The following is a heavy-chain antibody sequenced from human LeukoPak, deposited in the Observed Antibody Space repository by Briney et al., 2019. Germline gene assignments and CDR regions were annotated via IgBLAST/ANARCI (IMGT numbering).Heavy chain of an antibody. CDR3: AKKQTTTVTTLDY. J-gene: IGHJ4*02. Sequence: GGSLRLSCAASGFTFSSYGMHWVRQAPGKGLEWVAVIWYDGSNKYYTDSVKGRFTISRDNSNNTLYLQMNSLRAEDTAVYFCAKKQTTTVTTLDYWGQGTLVTVSS. CDR2: IWYDGSNK. V-gene: IGHV3-33*06. D-gene: IGHD4-17*01. CDR1: GFTFSSYG.